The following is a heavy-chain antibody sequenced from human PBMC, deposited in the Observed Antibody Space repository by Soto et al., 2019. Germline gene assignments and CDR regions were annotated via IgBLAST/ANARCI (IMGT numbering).Heavy chain of an antibody. V-gene: IGHV4-59*01. D-gene: IGHD6-19*01. Sequence: QVQLQESGPGLVKPSGTLSLTCKVSGGSFTGYYWSWIRQPPGKGLEWIGYIYYSGSTSYNPSLRSRVTSSLDTPKNQFSLKLNSVTAADTAVYYCARDIGGSSGWYLNFWGPGTLVTVSS. CDR2: IYYSGST. CDR1: GGSFTGYY. J-gene: IGHJ4*02. CDR3: ARDIGGSSGWYLNF.